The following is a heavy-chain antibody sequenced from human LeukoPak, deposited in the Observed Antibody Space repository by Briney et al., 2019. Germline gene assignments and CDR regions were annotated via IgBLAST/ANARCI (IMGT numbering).Heavy chain of an antibody. V-gene: IGHV4-4*02. CDR3: GKTDIYFNPIDY. J-gene: IGHJ4*02. D-gene: IGHD3-9*01. CDR1: GVSISSSEW. CDR2: IHRDGRT. Sequence: PSETLSLTCAVSGVSISSSEWWIWVRQPPGQGLEWIGEIHRDGRTRYNPSLKGRATMSMDYSKNQFSLSVTSVTAADTAIYYCGKTDIYFNPIDYWGPGSLVTVSS.